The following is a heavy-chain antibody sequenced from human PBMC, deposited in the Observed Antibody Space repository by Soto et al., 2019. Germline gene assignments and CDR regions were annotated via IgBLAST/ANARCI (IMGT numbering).Heavy chain of an antibody. V-gene: IGHV3-23*01. CDR2: ISGSGGNT. J-gene: IGHJ5*02. D-gene: IGHD3-10*01. CDR1: RFTFSTYG. Sequence: EVQLLESGGGLVQPGGSLRLSCAASRFTFSTYGMSWVRQAPGKGLEWVSDISGSGGNTYYADSVKGRFTISRDNSKHTLYLQMNSLRAEDTAVYYCAKSAMVRGGGWFDPWGQGTLVTVSS. CDR3: AKSAMVRGGGWFDP.